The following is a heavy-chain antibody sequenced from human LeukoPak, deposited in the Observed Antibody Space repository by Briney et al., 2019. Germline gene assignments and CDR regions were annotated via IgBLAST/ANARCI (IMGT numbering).Heavy chain of an antibody. J-gene: IGHJ4*02. CDR2: IYHSGST. Sequence: PSETLSLTCAVSGYSISSGYYWGWIRPPPGKGLEWIGSIYHSGSTFYNPSLKSRVPISVDTSKNQFSLKLSSVTAADTAVYYCARRQLGRVSAAGTYYFDYWGQGTLVTVSS. CDR1: GYSISSGYY. CDR3: ARRQLGRVSAAGTYYFDY. V-gene: IGHV4-38-2*01. D-gene: IGHD6-13*01.